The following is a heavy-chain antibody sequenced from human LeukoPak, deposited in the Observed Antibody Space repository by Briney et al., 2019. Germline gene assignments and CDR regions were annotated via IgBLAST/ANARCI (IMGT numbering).Heavy chain of an antibody. CDR3: ARQHNSYYYYYIDV. V-gene: IGHV4-38-2*01. CDR1: GYSISNGYY. CDR2: LYHSDTV. J-gene: IGHJ6*03. Sequence: SETLSLTCAVSGYSISNGYYWVWIRQPPGKGLEWIGSLYHSDTVYYNTALESRVSMSVDTSKNQFTLKLSFVTAADTAVYYCARQHNSYYYYYIDVWGSGTTVTVSS.